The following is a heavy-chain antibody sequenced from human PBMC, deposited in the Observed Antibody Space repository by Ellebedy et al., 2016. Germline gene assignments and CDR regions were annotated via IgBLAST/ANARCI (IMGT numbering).Heavy chain of an antibody. V-gene: IGHV3-66*01. J-gene: IGHJ6*02. CDR2: IYSGGST. Sequence: GESLKISCAASGFTVSSNYMSWVRQAPGKGLEWVSVIYSGGSTYYADSVKGRFTISRDNSKNTLYLQMNSLRAEDTAVYYCASRPEWLSGTSYYYYGMDVWGQGTTVTVSS. D-gene: IGHD3-3*01. CDR3: ASRPEWLSGTSYYYYGMDV. CDR1: GFTVSSNY.